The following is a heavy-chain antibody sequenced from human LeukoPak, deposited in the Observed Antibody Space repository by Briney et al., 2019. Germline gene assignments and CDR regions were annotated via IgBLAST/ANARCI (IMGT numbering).Heavy chain of an antibody. D-gene: IGHD3-16*02. Sequence: GGSLRLSCAASGFTFSSYGMHWVRQSPGRGREWVSFLSFDGSNEFYADSLKGRFTISRDNSKDTLYLQMDSLRAEDTALYYCAREEHDYVWGSYRYYYYYGIDVWGQGTTVTVSS. CDR1: GFTFSSYG. CDR3: AREEHDYVWGSYRYYYYYGIDV. CDR2: LSFDGSNE. J-gene: IGHJ6*02. V-gene: IGHV3-30*03.